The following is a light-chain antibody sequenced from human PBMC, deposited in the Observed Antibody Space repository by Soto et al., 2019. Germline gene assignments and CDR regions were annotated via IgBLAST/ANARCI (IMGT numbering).Light chain of an antibody. CDR1: RSNIGANT. CDR3: AAWDDSLNGFV. CDR2: LDN. V-gene: IGLV1-44*01. J-gene: IGLJ1*01. Sequence: QPVLTQPPSASGTPGQRVTISCSGSRSNIGANTVNWYQQLPGTAPKLLIYLDNQWPSGVPDRFSGSKSGTSASLAISGLQSEDEADFYCAAWDDSLNGFVFGTGTKLTVL.